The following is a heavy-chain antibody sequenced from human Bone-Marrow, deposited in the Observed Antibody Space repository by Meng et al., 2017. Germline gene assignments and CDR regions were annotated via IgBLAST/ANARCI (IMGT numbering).Heavy chain of an antibody. D-gene: IGHD3-22*01. Sequence: QAQLAESGDAVKKPGASVKVSGKASGYTFTGYVMHWVRQAPGQGLEWMGRINPNSGGTNYAQKFQGRVTMTRDTSISTAYMELSRLRSDDTAVYYCARGDLGGYYDYWGQGTLVTVSS. CDR2: INPNSGGT. V-gene: IGHV1-2*06. CDR1: GYTFTGYV. J-gene: IGHJ4*02. CDR3: ARGDLGGYYDY.